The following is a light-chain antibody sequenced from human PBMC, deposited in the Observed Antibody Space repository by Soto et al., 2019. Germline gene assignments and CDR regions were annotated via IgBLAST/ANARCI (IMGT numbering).Light chain of an antibody. Sequence: EIVMTQSPVTLSVSPGGRAILSCRASQSVSSNLAWYRQKPGQAPRLLIYGASTRATGIPARFSGSGSGTEFTLTISSLQSEDSAVYYCQQYYRIPHTFGQGTKLEIK. J-gene: IGKJ2*01. CDR1: QSVSSN. CDR3: QQYYRIPHT. V-gene: IGKV3D-15*01. CDR2: GAS.